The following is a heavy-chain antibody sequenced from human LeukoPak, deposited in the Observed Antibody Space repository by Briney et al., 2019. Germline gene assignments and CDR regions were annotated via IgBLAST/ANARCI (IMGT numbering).Heavy chain of an antibody. Sequence: SETLSLTCTVSGGSISSGGYYWSWIRQPPGKGLEWIGYIYHSGSTYYNPSLKSRVTISVDRSKNQFSLKLSSVTAADTAVYYCARARIAAAGTENGYFDYWGQGTLVTVSS. V-gene: IGHV4-30-2*01. CDR2: IYHSGST. CDR3: ARARIAAAGTENGYFDY. CDR1: GGSISSGGYY. J-gene: IGHJ4*02. D-gene: IGHD6-13*01.